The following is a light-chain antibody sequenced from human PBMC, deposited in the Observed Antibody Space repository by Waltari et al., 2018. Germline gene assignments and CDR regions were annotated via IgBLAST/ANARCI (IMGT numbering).Light chain of an antibody. Sequence: SYELTQPPSVSVSPGQTARITCSGAALPKKYAYWYQQKSGQAPVLVIYEDSKRPSGIPERFSGSSSGTMATLTISGAQVEDEVDYYCYSTDSSGREVFGGGTKLTVL. J-gene: IGLJ2*01. CDR3: YSTDSSGREV. CDR2: EDS. CDR1: ALPKKY. V-gene: IGLV3-10*01.